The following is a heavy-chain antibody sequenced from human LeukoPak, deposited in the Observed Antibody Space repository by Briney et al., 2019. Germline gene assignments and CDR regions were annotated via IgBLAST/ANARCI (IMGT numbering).Heavy chain of an antibody. J-gene: IGHJ4*02. CDR1: GFTFSSYG. CDR3: ARDGGNWRNFDY. Sequence: GGSLRLSCAASGFTFSSYGMHWVRQAPGKGLEWVAVIWYDGSNKYYADSVKGRFTISRDNSKNTLYLQMNNLRAEDTAVYYCARDGGNWRNFDYWGQGTLVTVSS. D-gene: IGHD1-1*01. V-gene: IGHV3-33*01. CDR2: IWYDGSNK.